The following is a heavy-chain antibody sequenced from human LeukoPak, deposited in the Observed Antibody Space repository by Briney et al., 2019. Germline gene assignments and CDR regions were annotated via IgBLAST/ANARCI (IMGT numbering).Heavy chain of an antibody. CDR3: AREGYVVVVVGAADYYYYGMDI. D-gene: IGHD2-15*01. V-gene: IGHV1-18*01. Sequence: ASVKVSCKASGYTFTSYGISWVRQAPGQGLEWMGWISAYNGNTNYAQKLQGRVTMTTDTSTSTAYMGLRSLRSDDTAVYYCAREGYVVVVVGAADYYYYGMDIWGQGTTVTVSS. CDR2: ISAYNGNT. J-gene: IGHJ6*02. CDR1: GYTFTSYG.